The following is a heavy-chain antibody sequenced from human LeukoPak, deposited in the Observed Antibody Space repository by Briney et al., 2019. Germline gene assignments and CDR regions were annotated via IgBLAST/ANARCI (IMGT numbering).Heavy chain of an antibody. CDR1: GLTVSNHW. V-gene: IGHV3-7*03. CDR2: IREERGQE. Sequence: GGSLRLSCVASGLTVSNHWMSWVRQAPGKGLEWVANIREERGQEYYVDSVKGRFTISKNSAKNSLYLQMNTLRVEDTAMCYCASLDTAKQPLANHWGQGTLVTVSS. CDR3: ASLDTAKQPLANH. J-gene: IGHJ5*02. D-gene: IGHD5-18*01.